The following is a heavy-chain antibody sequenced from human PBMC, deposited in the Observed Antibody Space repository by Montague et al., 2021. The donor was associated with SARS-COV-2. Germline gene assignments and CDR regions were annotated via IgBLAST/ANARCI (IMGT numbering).Heavy chain of an antibody. CDR2: ISNSGDTK. CDR3: ARAGEDYYYDSSGFLY. Sequence: SLRLSCAASGFIFSSYEMNWVRQAPGKGLEWVSYISNSGDTKYYADSVKGRFTISRANAKNSLYLQMSSLRAEDTAVYYCARAGEDYYYDSSGFLYWGQGILVTVSS. V-gene: IGHV3-48*03. D-gene: IGHD3-22*01. CDR1: GFIFSSYE. J-gene: IGHJ4*02.